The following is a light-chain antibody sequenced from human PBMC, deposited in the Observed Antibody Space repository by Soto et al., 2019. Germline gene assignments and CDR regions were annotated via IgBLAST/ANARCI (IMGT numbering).Light chain of an antibody. CDR1: QSVSSSY. J-gene: IGKJ1*01. Sequence: EIVLTQSPGTPSLSPGERATLSCRASQSVSSSYLAWYQQKPCQAPRLLIYGASSRATGIPDRFSGSGSGTDFTLTISRLEPEDFAVYYCQQYGSSRTFGQGTKVDIK. V-gene: IGKV3-20*01. CDR3: QQYGSSRT. CDR2: GAS.